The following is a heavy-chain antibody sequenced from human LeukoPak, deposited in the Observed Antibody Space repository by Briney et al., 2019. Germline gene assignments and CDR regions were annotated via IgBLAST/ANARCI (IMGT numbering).Heavy chain of an antibody. CDR1: GYSISSGYN. D-gene: IGHD3-10*01. CDR3: ARVEEGYGSGRRGNFYYYYMDV. CDR2: VHYSGST. V-gene: IGHV4-61*01. Sequence: PSEALSLTCTVSGYSISSGYNWSWIRQPPGKGLEWIGYVHYSGSTNYNPSLKSRVTISVDTSKNQFSLKLSSVTTADTAVYYCARVEEGYGSGRRGNFYYYYMDVWGKGTTVTISS. J-gene: IGHJ6*03.